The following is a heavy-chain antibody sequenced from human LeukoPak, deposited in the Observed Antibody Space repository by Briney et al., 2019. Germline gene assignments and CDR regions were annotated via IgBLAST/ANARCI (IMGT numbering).Heavy chain of an antibody. D-gene: IGHD6-6*01. CDR3: ARESEYSSTHDY. CDR1: GFTFSSYW. CDR2: TNSDESTT. J-gene: IGHJ4*02. V-gene: IGHV3-74*01. Sequence: PGGSLRLSCAASGFTFSSYWMHWVRQAPGKGLVWVSRTNSDESTTDYADSVKGRFIISRDNAKNTLYLQMSSLRAEDTAVYYCARESEYSSTHDYWGQGTLVTVSS.